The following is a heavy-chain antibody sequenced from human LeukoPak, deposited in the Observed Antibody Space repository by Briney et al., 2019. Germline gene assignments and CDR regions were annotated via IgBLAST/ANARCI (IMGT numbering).Heavy chain of an antibody. D-gene: IGHD3-3*01. CDR2: INPSGGST. J-gene: IGHJ4*02. V-gene: IGHV1-46*01. CDR3: ARDKGNRYYDFWSGYLHDFDY. CDR1: GYTFTSYY. Sequence: ASVKVSCKASGYTFTSYYMHWVRQAPGQGLEWMGIINPSGGSTSYAQKFQGRVTMTRDTSTSTVYMELSSLRSEDTAVYYCARDKGNRYYDFWSGYLHDFDYWGQGTLVTVSS.